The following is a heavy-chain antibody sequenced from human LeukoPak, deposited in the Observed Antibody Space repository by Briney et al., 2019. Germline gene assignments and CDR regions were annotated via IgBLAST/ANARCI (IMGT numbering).Heavy chain of an antibody. V-gene: IGHV3-9*01. J-gene: IGHJ4*02. D-gene: IGHD6-13*01. CDR1: GFTFYDYA. Sequence: GGSLRLSCAASGFTFYDYAMHSVRQAPGEGLEWVSGISWNSGSIGYADSVNGRFTISRDNAKNSLYLQMNRLRAEDTALYYCAKDIGADDYYFDYWGQGTLVTVSS. CDR3: AKDIGADDYYFDY. CDR2: ISWNSGSI.